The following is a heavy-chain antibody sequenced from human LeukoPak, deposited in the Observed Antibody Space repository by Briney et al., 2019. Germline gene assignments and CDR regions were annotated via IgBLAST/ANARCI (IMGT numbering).Heavy chain of an antibody. D-gene: IGHD4-11*01. V-gene: IGHV1-69*05. Sequence: SVKVSCKASGGTFSSYAISWVRQAPGQGLEWMGGIIPIFGTANYAQKFQGRVTITTDESTSTAYMELSSLRSEDTAVYYCARDSTVTPQAFDYWGQGTLVTVSS. CDR3: ARDSTVTPQAFDY. CDR2: IIPIFGTA. CDR1: GGTFSSYA. J-gene: IGHJ4*02.